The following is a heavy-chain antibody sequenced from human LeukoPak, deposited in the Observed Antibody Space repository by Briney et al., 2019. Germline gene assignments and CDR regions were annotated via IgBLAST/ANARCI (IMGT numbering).Heavy chain of an antibody. CDR2: ISSSSSYI. CDR1: GFTFSSYS. D-gene: IGHD1-26*01. CDR3: ARDQTKCELPARFDY. J-gene: IGHJ4*02. Sequence: GGSQRLSCAASGFTFSSYSMNWVRQAPGKGLEWVSSISSSSSYIYYADSVKGRFTISRDNAKNSLYLQMNSLRAEDTAVYYCARDQTKCELPARFDYWGQGTLVTVSS. V-gene: IGHV3-21*01.